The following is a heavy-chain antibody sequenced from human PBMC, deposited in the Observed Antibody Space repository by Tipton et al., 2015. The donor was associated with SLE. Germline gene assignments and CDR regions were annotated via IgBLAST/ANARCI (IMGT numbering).Heavy chain of an antibody. CDR1: GGSIDSNY. V-gene: IGHV4-59*08. CDR3: ARRSKYVWYFDL. Sequence: LRLSCTVSGGSIDSNYWSWIRQPPGKELESIGSVYHTGSTNYNPSLKSRLTISVDTSKNQFSLKLTSVTAADTAVYYCARRSKYVWYFDLWGRGSLVTVSS. D-gene: IGHD4-11*01. J-gene: IGHJ2*01. CDR2: VYHTGST.